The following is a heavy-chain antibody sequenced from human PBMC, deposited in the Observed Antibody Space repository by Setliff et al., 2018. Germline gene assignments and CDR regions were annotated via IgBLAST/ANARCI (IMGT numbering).Heavy chain of an antibody. V-gene: IGHV3-48*04. Sequence: PGGSLRLPCAASGFTFSDYSMNWVRQAPGKGLQWVSYISSASRTIHYADSVKGRFSISRENAMNSLYLQMNSLRADDTAVYYCARQRYYDTTGKAFDIWGQGTMVTVSS. CDR2: ISSASRTI. J-gene: IGHJ3*02. CDR3: ARQRYYDTTGKAFDI. D-gene: IGHD3-22*01. CDR1: GFTFSDYS.